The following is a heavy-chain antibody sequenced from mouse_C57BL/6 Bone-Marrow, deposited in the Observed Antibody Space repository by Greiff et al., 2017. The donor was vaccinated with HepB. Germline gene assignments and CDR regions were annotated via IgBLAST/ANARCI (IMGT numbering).Heavy chain of an antibody. D-gene: IGHD1-1*01. Sequence: DVKLVESGEGLVKPGGSLKLSCAASGFTFSSYAMSWVRQTPEKRLEWVAYISSGGDYIYYADTVKGRFTISRDNARNTLYLQMSSLKSEDTAMYYGTRGHGSSYDYAMDDWGQGTSVTVSS. V-gene: IGHV5-9-1*02. CDR2: ISSGGDYI. CDR1: GFTFSSYA. J-gene: IGHJ4*01. CDR3: TRGHGSSYDYAMDD.